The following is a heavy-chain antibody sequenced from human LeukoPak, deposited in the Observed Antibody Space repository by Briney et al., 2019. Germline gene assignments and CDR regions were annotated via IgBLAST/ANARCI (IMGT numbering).Heavy chain of an antibody. J-gene: IGHJ4*02. CDR1: GGSISSGSYY. Sequence: SQTLSLTCTVSGGSISSGSYYWSWIRQPAGKGLEWIGRIYTSGSTNYNPSLKSRVTISVDTSKNQFSLKLSSVTAADTAVYYCARAEVNWGQGTLVTVSS. CDR3: ARAEVN. V-gene: IGHV4-61*02. CDR2: IYTSGST.